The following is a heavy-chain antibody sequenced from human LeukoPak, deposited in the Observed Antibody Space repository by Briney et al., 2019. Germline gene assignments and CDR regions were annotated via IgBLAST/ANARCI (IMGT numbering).Heavy chain of an antibody. Sequence: GGSLRLSCAASGLTFSSHDMHWVRQVTGKGLEWVSAIGTLADTFYSDSVKGRFTISRENAKNSLYLQMNSLRAGDTAVYYCATGRSRGWSYAFDIWGRGIMVTVSS. CDR2: IGTLADT. D-gene: IGHD6-19*01. CDR1: GLTFSSHD. J-gene: IGHJ3*02. CDR3: ATGRSRGWSYAFDI. V-gene: IGHV3-13*01.